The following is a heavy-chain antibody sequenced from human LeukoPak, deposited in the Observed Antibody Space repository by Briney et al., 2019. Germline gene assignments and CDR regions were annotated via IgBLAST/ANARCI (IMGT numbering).Heavy chain of an antibody. D-gene: IGHD6-13*01. CDR3: AKCPYSSSWYSYIDY. CDR1: GFTFSSHA. CDR2: ISGSSGST. V-gene: IGHV3-23*01. Sequence: GGSLRLSCAASGFTFSSHAMSWVRQAPGKGLEWVSAISGSSGSTYYADSVKGRFTISRDNSKNTLYLQMNSLRAEDSAVYYCAKCPYSSSWYSYIDYWGQGTLVTVSS. J-gene: IGHJ4*02.